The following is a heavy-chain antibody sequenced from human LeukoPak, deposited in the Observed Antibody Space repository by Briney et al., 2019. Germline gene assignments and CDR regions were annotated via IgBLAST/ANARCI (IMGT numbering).Heavy chain of an antibody. J-gene: IGHJ6*03. CDR1: GYTFISYA. Sequence: ASVKVSCKASGYTFISYAMNWVRQAPGQGLEWMGWMNPNSGNTGYAQKFQGRVTMTRNTSISTAYMELSSLRSEDTAVYYCARGRSRGSGSYYRVRYYYYMDVWGKGTTVTISS. CDR3: ARGRSRGSGSYYRVRYYYYMDV. CDR2: MNPNSGNT. D-gene: IGHD3-10*01. V-gene: IGHV1-8*02.